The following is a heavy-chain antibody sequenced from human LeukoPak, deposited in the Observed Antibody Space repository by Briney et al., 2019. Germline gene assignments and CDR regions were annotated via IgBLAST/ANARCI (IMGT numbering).Heavy chain of an antibody. Sequence: SETLSLTCTVSGGSISNSDFYWDWIRQPPGRRLEWIGEINHSGSTNYNPSLKSRVTISVDTSKNQFSLKLNFVTAADTAVYYCARVSYQEGVDYWGQGTLVTVSS. D-gene: IGHD2-2*01. CDR3: ARVSYQEGVDY. V-gene: IGHV4-39*07. CDR1: GGSISNSDFY. CDR2: INHSGST. J-gene: IGHJ4*02.